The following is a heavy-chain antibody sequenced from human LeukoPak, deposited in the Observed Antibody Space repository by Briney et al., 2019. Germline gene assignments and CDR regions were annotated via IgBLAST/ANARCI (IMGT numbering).Heavy chain of an antibody. V-gene: IGHV3-20*04. CDR1: GFMFDDYG. D-gene: IGHD1-26*01. CDR3: ARDLSVGAKPNLGFDY. CDR2: INWNGGST. J-gene: IGHJ4*02. Sequence: GGSLRLSCAASGFMFDDYGMSWVRQSPGKGLEWVSSINWNGGSTGYADSVKGRFTISRDNAKNSLYLQMNSLGAEDTAVYYCARDLSVGAKPNLGFDYWGQGTLVTVSS.